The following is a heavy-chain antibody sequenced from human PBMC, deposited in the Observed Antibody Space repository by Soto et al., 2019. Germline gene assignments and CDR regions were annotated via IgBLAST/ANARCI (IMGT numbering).Heavy chain of an antibody. V-gene: IGHV1-69*06. D-gene: IGHD3-10*01. CDR2: IIPLYGTV. CDR3: ARLRVIRGVISSHFGL. Sequence: QDHLAQSGAEVKKPGSSVTVSCKASGGTFNSYGISWVRQAPGQGLDWMGVIIPLYGTVNYAQKFQGRVSITADKSTSTAYMDLSSLRSDDTAVYYCARLRVIRGVISSHFGLWGQGTLVTVSS. J-gene: IGHJ4*02. CDR1: GGTFNSYG.